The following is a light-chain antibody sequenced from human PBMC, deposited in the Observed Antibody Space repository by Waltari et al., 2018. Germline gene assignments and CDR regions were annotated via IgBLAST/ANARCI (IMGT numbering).Light chain of an antibody. J-gene: IGLJ3*02. CDR3: CSFTSSSTWV. V-gene: IGLV2-14*03. CDR2: DVS. CDR1: TSDLGGYNY. Sequence: QSALTQPASVSGSPGQSITISCTGTTSDLGGYNYVSWYQQHPGKAPKLITFDVSSRASGVSNRFSGSTSANTASLIIAGLQAEDEADYYCCSFTSSSTWVFGGGTKLTVL.